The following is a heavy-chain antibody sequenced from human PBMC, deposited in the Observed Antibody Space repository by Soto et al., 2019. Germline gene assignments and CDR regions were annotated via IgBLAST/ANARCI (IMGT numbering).Heavy chain of an antibody. Sequence: GGSLRLSCAASGFTFSSYSMNWVRQAPGKGLEWVSSISSSSSYIYYADSVKGRFTISRDNAKNSLYLQMNSLRAEDTAVYYCARDISMSSGHSYGYTVDYWGQGTLVTVSS. CDR1: GFTFSSYS. V-gene: IGHV3-21*01. J-gene: IGHJ4*02. CDR2: ISSSSSYI. D-gene: IGHD5-18*01. CDR3: ARDISMSSGHSYGYTVDY.